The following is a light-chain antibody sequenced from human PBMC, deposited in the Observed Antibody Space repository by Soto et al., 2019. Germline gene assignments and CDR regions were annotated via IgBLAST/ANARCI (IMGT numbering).Light chain of an antibody. CDR1: SSNIGAGYD. CDR2: VNS. Sequence: QSVLTQPPSVSGAPGQRVTISCTGSSSNIGAGYDVHWYQQLPGTAPKLLIYVNSNRPSGVPDRFSGSKSGTSASLAITGLQAEDDADYYCQSYDSSLSVVFGGGTKLTVL. V-gene: IGLV1-40*01. J-gene: IGLJ2*01. CDR3: QSYDSSLSVV.